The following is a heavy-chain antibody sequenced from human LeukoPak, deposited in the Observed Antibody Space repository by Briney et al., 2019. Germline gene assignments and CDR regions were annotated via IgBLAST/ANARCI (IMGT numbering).Heavy chain of an antibody. CDR2: ISAYNGNT. CDR3: ARDQYYDSSGYFDY. J-gene: IGHJ4*02. CDR1: GYTFTSYG. Sequence: ASVKVSCKASGYTFTSYGISWVRQAPGQGLEWMVWISAYNGNTNYAQKLQGRVTMTTDTSTSTAYMELRSLRSDDTAAYYCARDQYYDSSGYFDYWGQGTLVTVSS. V-gene: IGHV1-18*01. D-gene: IGHD3-22*01.